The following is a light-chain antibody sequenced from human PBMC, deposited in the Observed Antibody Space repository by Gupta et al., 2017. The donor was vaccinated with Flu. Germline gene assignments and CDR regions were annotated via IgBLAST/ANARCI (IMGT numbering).Light chain of an antibody. CDR2: STA. CDR1: TEAVTSAFP. Sequence: QTVVTQEPSLTLSPGRTVTPTPPSSTEAVTSAFPTNWFQQKPGQPSRSLIHSTANKHSWPPGRFAGSLLGDEAALTLGDVQAEEEAEYYCLLYCGGAQVFGGGTKLTVL. V-gene: IGLV7-43*01. J-gene: IGLJ3*02. CDR3: LLYCGGAQV.